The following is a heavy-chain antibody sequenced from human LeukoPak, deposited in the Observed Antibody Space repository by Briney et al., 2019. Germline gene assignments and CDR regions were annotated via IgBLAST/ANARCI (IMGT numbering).Heavy chain of an antibody. Sequence: GGSLRLSCAASGFTFSSYVMSWVRQAPGKGLEWVSVISGSGGSTYYADSVKGRFTISRDNSKKTLYLQMNSLRAEDTAVYYCAKESGAAAGIVPDACDIWGQGTRVTVSS. CDR2: ISGSGGST. J-gene: IGHJ3*02. V-gene: IGHV3-23*01. CDR3: AKESGAAAGIVPDACDI. CDR1: GFTFSSYV. D-gene: IGHD6-13*01.